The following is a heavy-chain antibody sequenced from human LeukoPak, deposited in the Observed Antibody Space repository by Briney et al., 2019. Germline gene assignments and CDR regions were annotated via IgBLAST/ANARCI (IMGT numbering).Heavy chain of an antibody. CDR2: ISGSGGST. J-gene: IGHJ3*02. D-gene: IGHD6-19*01. CDR1: GFTFSSYA. Sequence: PGGSLRLXCAASGFTFSSYAMSWDRQAPGKGLEWVSAISGSGGSTYYADSVKGRFTISRDNSKNTLYLQMNSLRAEDTAVYYCAKDPRVAAFSDAFDIWGQGTMVTVSS. CDR3: AKDPRVAAFSDAFDI. V-gene: IGHV3-23*01.